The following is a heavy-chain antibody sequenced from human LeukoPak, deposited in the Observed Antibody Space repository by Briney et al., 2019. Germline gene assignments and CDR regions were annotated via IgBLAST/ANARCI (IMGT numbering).Heavy chain of an antibody. D-gene: IGHD2-2*01. CDR1: GGSLSGYY. J-gene: IGHJ6*02. V-gene: IGHV4-34*01. CDR3: ARVAGYCSSTSCYYYYGMDV. CDR2: INHSGST. Sequence: SETLSLTCAVYGGSLSGYYWSWIRQPPGKGLEWIGEINHSGSTNYNPSLKSRVTISVDTSKNQFSLKLSSVTAADTAVYYCARVAGYCSSTSCYYYYGMDVWGQGTTVTVSS.